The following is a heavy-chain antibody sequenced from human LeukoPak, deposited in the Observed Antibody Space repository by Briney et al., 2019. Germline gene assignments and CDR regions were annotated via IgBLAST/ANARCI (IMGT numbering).Heavy chain of an antibody. CDR2: ISSSGSTI. CDR1: GFTFSSYE. V-gene: IGHV3-48*03. Sequence: GGSLRLSCAASGFTFSSYEMNWVRQAPGKGLEWVSYISSSGSTIYYADSVKGRLTISRDNAKNSLYLQMNSLRAEDTAVYYCARVAASYYYYYMDVWGKGTTVTISS. CDR3: ARVAASYYYYYMDV. D-gene: IGHD6-25*01. J-gene: IGHJ6*03.